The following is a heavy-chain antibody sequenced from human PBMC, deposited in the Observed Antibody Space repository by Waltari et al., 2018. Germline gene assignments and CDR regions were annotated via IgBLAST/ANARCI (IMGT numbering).Heavy chain of an antibody. V-gene: IGHV3-7*01. CDR2: IKQDGSEK. D-gene: IGHD1-1*01. Sequence: EVRLVASGGGLVQPGGSLRPSCSASGFTFIHYWMTWVRQAPGQGLEWVANIKQDGSEKNYMDSVKGRFTISRDNAKNSLFLQMNSLRGEDTAVYYCTFFPTGHTYWGQGTLVTVSS. CDR3: TFFPTGHTY. J-gene: IGHJ4*02. CDR1: GFTFIHYW.